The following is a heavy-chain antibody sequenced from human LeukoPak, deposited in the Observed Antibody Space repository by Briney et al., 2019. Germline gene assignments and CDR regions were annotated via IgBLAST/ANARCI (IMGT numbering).Heavy chain of an antibody. CDR2: INHSGST. CDR3: ARHFDLWSGHLGY. D-gene: IGHD3-3*01. J-gene: IGHJ4*02. CDR1: GGSFSGYY. Sequence: SETLSLTCAVYGGSFSGYYWSWIRQPPGKGLEWIGEINHSGSTNYNPSLKSRVTLSVDTSKNQFSLRLSSVTAADTAVYYCARHFDLWSGHLGYWGQGTLVTVSS. V-gene: IGHV4-34*01.